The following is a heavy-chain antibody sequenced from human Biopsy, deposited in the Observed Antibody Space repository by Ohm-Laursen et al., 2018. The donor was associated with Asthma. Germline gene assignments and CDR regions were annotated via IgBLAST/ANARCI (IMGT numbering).Heavy chain of an antibody. V-gene: IGHV1-69*01. J-gene: IGHJ6*02. CDR2: IIPMFGTT. CDR1: GYTFNSAG. D-gene: IGHD3-10*01. CDR3: ARAVDYSHYYGIDV. Sequence: SSVKVSCKASGYTFNSAGITWVRQAPGQGLEWMGGIIPMFGTTNYAQKFQGRVTITADESTSTAYMELSSLRSDDTAVYFCARAVDYSHYYGIDVWGQGTTVTVS.